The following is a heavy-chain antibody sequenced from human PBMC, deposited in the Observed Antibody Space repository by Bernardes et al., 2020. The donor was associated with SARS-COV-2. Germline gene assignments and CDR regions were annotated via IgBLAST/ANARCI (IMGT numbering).Heavy chain of an antibody. CDR3: ARVADYYDSSGYHRVESFEI. V-gene: IGHV4-59*01. CDR1: VGSISSYY. Sequence: SETLSLTCTVSVGSISSYYWSWIRQPPGKGLVWIGYIHYSGSTNYNPSLKSRVTISVDTSKNQFSLKLSSVTAADTAVYYCARVADYYDSSGYHRVESFEIGVQGTMDTISS. J-gene: IGHJ3*02. D-gene: IGHD3-22*01. CDR2: IHYSGST.